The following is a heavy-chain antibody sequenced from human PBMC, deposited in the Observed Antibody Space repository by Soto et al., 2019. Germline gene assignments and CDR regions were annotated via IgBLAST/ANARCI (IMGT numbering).Heavy chain of an antibody. CDR2: IIPIAAIA. CDR1: GGTFSRYT. J-gene: IGHJ5*02. CDR3: ARGSTIVRGAPSWFDP. D-gene: IGHD3-10*01. Sequence: QVQLVQSGAEVKKPGSSVKVSCKASGGTFSRYTINWVRQAPGQGLEWMGRIIPIAAIANYTQKFQGRVTITVYKSSPXAYMELSSLRSDDTAVYYCARGSTIVRGAPSWFDPWGQGTLVTVSS. V-gene: IGHV1-69*02.